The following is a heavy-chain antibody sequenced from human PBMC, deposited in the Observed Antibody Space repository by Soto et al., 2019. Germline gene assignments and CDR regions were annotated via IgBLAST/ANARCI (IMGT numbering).Heavy chain of an antibody. CDR1: GFIFNDYY. Sequence: GGSLRLSCAASGFIFNDYYMHWVRQAPGKGLEWVASISSSASYIEYADSVKGRFTITRDNAKNSLYLHMDSLRADDTAVYYCASNVVLVPASPGPYSGYDAFDYWGLGTLVTVSS. J-gene: IGHJ4*02. CDR3: ASNVVLVPASPGPYSGYDAFDY. V-gene: IGHV3-21*01. D-gene: IGHD5-12*01. CDR2: ISSSASYI.